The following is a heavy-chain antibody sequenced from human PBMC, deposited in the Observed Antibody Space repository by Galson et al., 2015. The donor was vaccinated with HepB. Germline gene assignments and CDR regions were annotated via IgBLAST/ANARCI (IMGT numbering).Heavy chain of an antibody. J-gene: IGHJ6*02. Sequence: LRLSCAASGFTFSSYGMHCVRPAPGKGLEWVAFIRYDGSNKYYADSVKGRFTISRDNSKNTLYLQMNSLRAEDTAVYYCAKEITMVRGVTPYYYYGMDVWGQGTTVTVSS. CDR2: IRYDGSNK. CDR1: GFTFSSYG. CDR3: AKEITMVRGVTPYYYYGMDV. D-gene: IGHD3-10*01. V-gene: IGHV3-30*02.